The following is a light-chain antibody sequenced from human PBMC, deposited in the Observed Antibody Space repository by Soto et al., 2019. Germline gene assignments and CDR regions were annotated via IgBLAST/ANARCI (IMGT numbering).Light chain of an antibody. CDR2: DTT. J-gene: IGLJ1*01. CDR3: ASWDGSLSGHV. CDR1: HSDIGAGYG. Sequence: QSVLTQPPSVTGAPGQRVTISCTGSHSDIGAGYGVHWYQQFPHSAPKLLIYDTTNRPSGVPDRFSGSRSGTSASLAITGLQAEDEADYYCASWDGSLSGHVFGTGTQLTVL. V-gene: IGLV1-40*01.